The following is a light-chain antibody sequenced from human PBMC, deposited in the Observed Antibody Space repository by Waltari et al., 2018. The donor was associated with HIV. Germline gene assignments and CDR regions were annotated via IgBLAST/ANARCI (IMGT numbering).Light chain of an antibody. CDR3: AAWDDSLNGYV. J-gene: IGLJ1*01. Sequence: QSVLTQPPSVSEAPRQRATISCSGSRSNVGYNGVNWYQQLPGKAPKLLIYFDDLLSSGVSDRFSGSKSGTSASLAISGLQSEDEGDYYCAAWDDSLNGYVFGTGTKVTVL. CDR1: RSNVGYNG. CDR2: FDD. V-gene: IGLV1-36*01.